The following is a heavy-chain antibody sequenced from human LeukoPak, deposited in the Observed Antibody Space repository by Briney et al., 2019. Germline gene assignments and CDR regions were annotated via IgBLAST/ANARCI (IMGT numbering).Heavy chain of an antibody. CDR3: ARMSGTVVRGVIPDYYYMDV. CDR1: GGSISSSSYY. J-gene: IGHJ6*03. V-gene: IGHV4-39*01. D-gene: IGHD3-10*01. Sequence: PSETLSLTCTVSGGSISSSSYYWGWIRQPPGKGLEWIGNIYYSGSTYYNPSLKSRVTVSVDTSKNQFSLKLSSVTAADTAVYYCARMSGTVVRGVIPDYYYMDVWGKGTTVTVSS. CDR2: IYYSGST.